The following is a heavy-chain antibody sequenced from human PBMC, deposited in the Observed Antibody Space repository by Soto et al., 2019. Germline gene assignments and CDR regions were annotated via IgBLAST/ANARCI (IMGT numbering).Heavy chain of an antibody. CDR1: GGSISSSSYY. V-gene: IGHV4-39*01. D-gene: IGHD5-12*01. Sequence: QLQLQESGPGLVKPSETLSLTCTVSGGSISSSSYYWGWIRQPPGKGLEWIGSIYYSGSTYYNPSLKSRVTISVDTSKNQFSLKLSSVTAADTAVYYCARNSGYDWYFDYWGQGTLVTVSS. CDR2: IYYSGST. CDR3: ARNSGYDWYFDY. J-gene: IGHJ4*02.